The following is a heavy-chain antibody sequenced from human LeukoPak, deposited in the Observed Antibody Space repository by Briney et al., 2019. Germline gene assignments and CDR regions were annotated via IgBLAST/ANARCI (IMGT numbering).Heavy chain of an antibody. CDR2: IYYSGST. J-gene: IGHJ4*02. Sequence: SETLSLTCTVSGGSISSYYWSWIRQPPGKGLEWIGYIYYSGSTNYNPSLKSRVTISVDTSRNQLSLKLSSVTAADTAVYYCAIMVRGVNYWGQGTLVTVSS. V-gene: IGHV4-59*08. D-gene: IGHD3-10*01. CDR1: GGSISSYY. CDR3: AIMVRGVNY.